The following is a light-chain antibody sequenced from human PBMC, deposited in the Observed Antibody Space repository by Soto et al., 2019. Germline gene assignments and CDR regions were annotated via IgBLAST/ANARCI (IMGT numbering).Light chain of an antibody. J-gene: IGKJ1*01. V-gene: IGKV3-15*01. CDR3: QHYNDWPPTWT. Sequence: EIVMTQSPATLSVSPGERATLSCRASQSVSSKLAWYQQKPGQPPRVLIYSASTRATGIPARFSGSGSGTEFTLSIRGVQSEDFAVYYCQHYNDWPPTWTFGQGTRVEIK. CDR1: QSVSSK. CDR2: SAS.